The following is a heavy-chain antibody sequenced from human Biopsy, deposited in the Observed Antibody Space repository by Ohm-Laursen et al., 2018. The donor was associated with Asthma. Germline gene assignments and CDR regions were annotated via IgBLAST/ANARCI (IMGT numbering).Heavy chain of an antibody. Sequence: SQTLSLTCTVSGGSISSGAYYWSWVRQPTGKGLEWIGYIHYIGSTYYNLSLKSRVAISLDTSKNQFSLKLSSVTAADTAVYFCARRGEVRRYFDYWGQGTLVTVSS. D-gene: IGHD3-16*01. CDR2: IHYIGST. V-gene: IGHV4-30-4*01. J-gene: IGHJ4*02. CDR1: GGSISSGAYY. CDR3: ARRGEVRRYFDY.